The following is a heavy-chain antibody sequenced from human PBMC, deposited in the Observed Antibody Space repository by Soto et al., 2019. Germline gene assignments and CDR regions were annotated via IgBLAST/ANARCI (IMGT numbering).Heavy chain of an antibody. CDR1: GFTFSSYA. J-gene: IGHJ4*02. D-gene: IGHD6-19*01. V-gene: IGHV3-23*01. CDR3: ARRTSGWYLDY. Sequence: EVQLLESGGGLVQPGGSLRLSCAASGFTFSSYAMSWVRQAPGKGLEWVSVISGSGDSTYYADSVKGRFTISRDKSKNTLYMQMNSLRAEDTAVYFCARRTSGWYLDYGGQGTLVTVSS. CDR2: ISGSGDST.